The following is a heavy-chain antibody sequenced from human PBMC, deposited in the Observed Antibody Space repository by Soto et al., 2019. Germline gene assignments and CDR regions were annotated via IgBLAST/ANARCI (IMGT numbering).Heavy chain of an antibody. J-gene: IGHJ5*02. Sequence: PSETLSLTCTVSGGSISSGDYYWSWIRQPPGKGLEWIGYIYYSGSTYYNPSLKSRVTISVDTSKNQFSLKLSSVTAADTAVYYCAREDYYYDISSFEPWGQGTLVTVSS. D-gene: IGHD3-22*01. CDR1: GGSISSGDYY. CDR3: AREDYYYDISSFEP. V-gene: IGHV4-30-4*01. CDR2: IYYSGST.